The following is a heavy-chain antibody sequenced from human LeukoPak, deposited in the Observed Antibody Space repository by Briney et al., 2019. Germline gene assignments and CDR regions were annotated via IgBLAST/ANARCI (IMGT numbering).Heavy chain of an antibody. CDR3: TAERTGSLPF. Sequence: GGSLRLSCAASGFTFSNAWMSWVRQAPGKGLEWVARIKSKTNGGTTDYAAPVKGRFTISRDDSKNTLYLQMNSLKTDDTAVYFCTAERTGSLPFGGQGTLVPVPS. V-gene: IGHV3-15*01. CDR1: GFTFSNAW. D-gene: IGHD2-2*01. CDR2: IKSKTNGGTT. J-gene: IGHJ4*02.